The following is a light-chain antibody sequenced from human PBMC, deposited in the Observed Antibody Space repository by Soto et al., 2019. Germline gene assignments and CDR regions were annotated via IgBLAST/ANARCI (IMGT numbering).Light chain of an antibody. Sequence: QSVLTQAPSASGTPGQRVTISCSGSNSNIGSKNVQWYQQLPGTAPKLLIYSNNQRPSGVPDRFSGSKSGTSASLAISGLQSVDEADYFCAAWDDSLNAWVFGGGTKVTVL. CDR3: AAWDDSLNAWV. J-gene: IGLJ3*02. CDR1: NSNIGSKN. V-gene: IGLV1-44*01. CDR2: SNN.